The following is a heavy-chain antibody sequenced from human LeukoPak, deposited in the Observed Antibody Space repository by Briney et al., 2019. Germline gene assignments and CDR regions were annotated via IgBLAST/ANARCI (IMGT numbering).Heavy chain of an antibody. Sequence: GGSLRLSCAASGFIVSDNYINWVRQAPGKGLEWVSVIYTGGNTYYADSVKGRFTISRDNSKNTLYLQMHSLRAEDTAVYYCASPSSGQSFDIWGQGTMVTVSP. J-gene: IGHJ3*02. CDR2: IYTGGNT. CDR3: ASPSSGQSFDI. CDR1: GFIVSDNY. D-gene: IGHD6-19*01. V-gene: IGHV3-53*01.